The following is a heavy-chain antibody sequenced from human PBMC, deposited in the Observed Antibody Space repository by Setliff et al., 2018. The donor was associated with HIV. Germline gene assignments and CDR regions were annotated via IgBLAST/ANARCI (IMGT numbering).Heavy chain of an antibody. J-gene: IGHJ6*02. V-gene: IGHV3-74*01. CDR1: GFSFSSYW. CDR3: VRGTLDF. CDR2: INTDGSST. Sequence: LRLSCAASGFSFSSYWMHWVRQAPGKGLVWVSRINTDGSSTSYADSVKGRFTISRDNAKNTLYLQMSSLRAEDTAVYYCVRGTLDFWGQGTTVTVSS.